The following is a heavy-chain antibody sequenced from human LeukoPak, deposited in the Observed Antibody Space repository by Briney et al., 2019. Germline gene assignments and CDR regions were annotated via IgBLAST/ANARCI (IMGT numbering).Heavy chain of an antibody. CDR2: IYYSGST. D-gene: IGHD3-10*01. J-gene: IGHJ5*02. CDR3: ARVRITMVRGRPNWFDP. V-gene: IGHV4-59*01. CDR1: GGSISSYY. Sequence: SETLSLTCTVSGGSISSYYWSWIRQPPGKGLEWIGYIYYSGSTNYNPSLKSRVTISVDTSKNQFSLKLSSVTAADTAVYYCARVRITMVRGRPNWFDPWGQETLVTVSS.